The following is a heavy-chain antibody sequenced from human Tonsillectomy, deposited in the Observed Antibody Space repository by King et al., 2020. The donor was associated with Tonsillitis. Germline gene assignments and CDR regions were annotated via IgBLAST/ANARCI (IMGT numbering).Heavy chain of an antibody. CDR1: GGIFSSSA. Sequence: VQLVQSGAEVKKPGSSVKVSCRASGGIFSSSAISWGRQAPGQGLEWMGGSTPILRTANLAQKFQGRVTISADESTSTAYMELSSLKSQDTAVYYCARGYGSGTYVYWGQGTLVTVSS. CDR3: ARGYGSGTYVY. J-gene: IGHJ4*02. CDR2: STPILRTA. D-gene: IGHD3-10*01. V-gene: IGHV1-69*01.